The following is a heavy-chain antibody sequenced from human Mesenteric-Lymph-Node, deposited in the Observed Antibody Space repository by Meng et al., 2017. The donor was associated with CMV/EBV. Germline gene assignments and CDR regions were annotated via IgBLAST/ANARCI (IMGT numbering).Heavy chain of an antibody. Sequence: GESLKISCAASGFTFNNYAMTWVRQAPGRGLEWVSVIDGRGANSYYADSVRGRFSISRDNSKNTLYLQMNSLRAEDTAIYFCAKEGWEYYYDSSGHYANWGQGTLVTVSS. CDR1: GFTFNNYA. J-gene: IGHJ4*02. CDR3: AKEGWEYYYDSSGHYAN. V-gene: IGHV3-23*01. CDR2: IDGRGANS. D-gene: IGHD3-22*01.